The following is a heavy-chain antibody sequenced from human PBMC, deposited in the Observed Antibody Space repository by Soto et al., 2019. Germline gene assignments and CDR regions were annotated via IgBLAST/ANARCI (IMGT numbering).Heavy chain of an antibody. CDR1: GYIFVNYG. J-gene: IGHJ6*02. V-gene: IGHV1-18*01. CDR2: ISPYSGNT. Sequence: QVQLVQSGAEVRKPGSSVKVSCKASGYIFVNYGIAWVRQAPGQGLEWMGWISPYSGNTNYARKVQGRLTMTTDTSTITAYMDLGSLTSDDTAVYYCVMVDNYVTPTPQDVWGQGTTVTVSS. D-gene: IGHD3-16*01. CDR3: VMVDNYVTPTPQDV.